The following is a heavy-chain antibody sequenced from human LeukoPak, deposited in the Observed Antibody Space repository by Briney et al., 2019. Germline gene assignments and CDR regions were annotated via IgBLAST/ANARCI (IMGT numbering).Heavy chain of an antibody. J-gene: IGHJ2*01. V-gene: IGHV1-69*06. CDR1: GGTFSSYA. CDR3: ARAQGLWPTPVHWYFDL. D-gene: IGHD5-18*01. Sequence: GASVKVSCKASGGTFSSYAISWVRQAPGQGLEWMGGIIPIFGTANYAQKFQGRVTITADKSTSTAYMELSSLRSEDTAVYYCARAQGLWPTPVHWYFDLWGRGTLVTVSS. CDR2: IIPIFGTA.